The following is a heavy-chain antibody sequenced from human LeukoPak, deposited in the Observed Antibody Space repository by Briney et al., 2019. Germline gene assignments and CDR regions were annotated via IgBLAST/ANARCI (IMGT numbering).Heavy chain of an antibody. V-gene: IGHV3-23*01. J-gene: IGHJ5*02. CDR2: ISGAGGRT. CDR1: GFSLSTYA. D-gene: IGHD4-17*01. CDR3: AKDRADTGDRLRFDP. Sequence: PGGSLRLSCAASGFSLSTYAMSWVRQAPGKGPEWVSAISGAGGRTYYADSVKGRFTISRDNSKNTLYLQMDSLRAEDTAVYYWAKDRADTGDRLRFDPGGQETLVTVSS.